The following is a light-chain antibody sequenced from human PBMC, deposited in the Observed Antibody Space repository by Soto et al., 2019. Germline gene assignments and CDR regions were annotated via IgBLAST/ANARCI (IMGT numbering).Light chain of an antibody. CDR1: SSDIGGYDD. J-gene: IGLJ2*01. CDR2: EVS. Sequence: QSALTQPASVSGSPGQSITISCTGISSDIGGYDDVSWYQQHPGKAPKLLIYEVSNRPSGVSNRFSGSKSGNTASLTISGLQAEDEADYHCSSFSTRSTLVVFGGGTKVTVL. CDR3: SSFSTRSTLVV. V-gene: IGLV2-14*01.